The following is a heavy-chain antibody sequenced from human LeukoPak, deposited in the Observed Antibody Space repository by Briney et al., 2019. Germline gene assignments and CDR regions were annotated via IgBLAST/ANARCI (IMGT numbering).Heavy chain of an antibody. CDR3: ARVSRDILTGQLFDP. CDR2: ISAYNGNT. J-gene: IGHJ5*02. Sequence: GASVKVSCKASGGTFSSYAISWVRQAPGQGLEWMGWISAYNGNTNYAQKLQGRVTMTTDTSTSTAYMELRSLRSDDTAVYYCARVSRDILTGQLFDPWGQGTLVTVSS. V-gene: IGHV1-18*01. D-gene: IGHD3-9*01. CDR1: GGTFSSYA.